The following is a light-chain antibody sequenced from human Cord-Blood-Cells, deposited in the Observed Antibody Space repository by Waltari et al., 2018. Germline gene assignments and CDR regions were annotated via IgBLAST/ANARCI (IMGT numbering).Light chain of an antibody. CDR3: NSRDSSGNHLV. CDR1: SLRSYY. CDR2: GKN. V-gene: IGLV3-19*01. Sequence: SSELTQDPAVSVALGQTVRITCQGDSLRSYYASWYQQKTGQAPVLCIYGKNNRPSGIPDRFSGSSSGNTASLTSTGAQAEDEADYYCNSRDSSGNHLVFGGGTKLTVL. J-gene: IGLJ3*02.